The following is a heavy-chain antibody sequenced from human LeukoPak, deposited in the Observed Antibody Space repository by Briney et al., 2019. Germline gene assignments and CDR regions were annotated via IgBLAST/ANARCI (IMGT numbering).Heavy chain of an antibody. CDR2: INPNSGDT. D-gene: IGHD3-22*01. V-gene: IGHV1-2*02. J-gene: IGHJ4*02. CDR3: ARDLGYDSSGYHY. Sequence: GASVTVSCKASGYTFTDYYMHWVRQAPGQGLEWMGWINPNSGDTNYAQKFQGRVTMTRDTSISTAYMELSRLRSDDTAVYYCARDLGYDSSGYHYWGQGTLVTVSS. CDR1: GYTFTDYY.